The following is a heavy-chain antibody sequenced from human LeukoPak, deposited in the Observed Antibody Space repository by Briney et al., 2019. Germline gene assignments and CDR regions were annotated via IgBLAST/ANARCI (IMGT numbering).Heavy chain of an antibody. D-gene: IGHD4-17*01. Sequence: GGSLRLSCAASGFTFSSYAMSWVRQAPGKGLEWVSGISGSGGSTYYADSVKGQFTISRDNSKNTLYLQMNSLRAEDTAVYYCAKGRDGDYDGYYGMDVWGQGTTVTVSS. J-gene: IGHJ6*02. CDR1: GFTFSSYA. CDR3: AKGRDGDYDGYYGMDV. V-gene: IGHV3-23*01. CDR2: ISGSGGST.